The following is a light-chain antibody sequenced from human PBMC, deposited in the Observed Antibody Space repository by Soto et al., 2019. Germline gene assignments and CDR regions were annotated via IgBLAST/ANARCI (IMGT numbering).Light chain of an antibody. CDR1: QTISSW. Sequence: DIQMTQSPSTLSGSVGDRVTITCRASQTISSWLAWYQQKPGKAPKLLIYDASSLESGVPSRFSGSGSGTEFTLTISSLQPDDFATYYCQQYNSYPYFGGGTKVDIK. V-gene: IGKV1-5*01. J-gene: IGKJ4*01. CDR2: DAS. CDR3: QQYNSYPY.